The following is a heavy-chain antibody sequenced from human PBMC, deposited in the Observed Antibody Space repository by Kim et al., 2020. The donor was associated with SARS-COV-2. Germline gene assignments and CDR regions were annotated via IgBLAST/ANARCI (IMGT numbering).Heavy chain of an antibody. J-gene: IGHJ4*02. CDR2: ISRSGSAI. Sequence: GGSLRLSCAVSGLTFSTTDMHWVRQAPGKGLEWIAYISRSGSAIVYADSVKGRFTTSRDEAKNSIFLQMNSLRDEDTAVYYCARDRTAFDYWGQGTLVTVSS. CDR3: ARDRTAFDY. D-gene: IGHD1-1*01. V-gene: IGHV3-48*02. CDR1: GLTFSTTD.